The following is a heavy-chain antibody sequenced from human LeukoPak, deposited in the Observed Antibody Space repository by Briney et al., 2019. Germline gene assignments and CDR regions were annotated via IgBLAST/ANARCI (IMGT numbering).Heavy chain of an antibody. CDR1: GGTFSSYA. J-gene: IGHJ4*02. CDR2: IIPILGIA. D-gene: IGHD3-10*01. Sequence: SVKVSCKASGGTFSSYAISWVRPAPGQGLEWMGRIIPILGIANYAQKFQGRVTITADKSTSTAYMELSSLRSEDTAVYYCARDVVPRGVIIFFDYWGQGTLVTVSS. V-gene: IGHV1-69*04. CDR3: ARDVVPRGVIIFFDY.